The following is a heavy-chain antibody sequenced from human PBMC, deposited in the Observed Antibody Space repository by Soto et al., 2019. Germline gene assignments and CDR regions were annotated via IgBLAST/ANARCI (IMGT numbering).Heavy chain of an antibody. CDR3: ARAVLRYFDWLLFYQYGMQV. V-gene: IGHV4-34*01. D-gene: IGHD3-9*01. J-gene: IGHJ6*01. Sequence: SETLSLTCAFYVVSFSGYYWSCIREPPGKWLEWIGEINHSGSTNYNPSLKSRVTISVDTSKNQFSLKLSSVTAADTAVYYCARAVLRYFDWLLFYQYGMQVLGQGTTVNVSS. CDR2: INHSGST. CDR1: VVSFSGYY.